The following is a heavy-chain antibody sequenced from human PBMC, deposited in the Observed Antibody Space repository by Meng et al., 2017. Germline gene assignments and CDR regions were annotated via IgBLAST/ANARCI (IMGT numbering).Heavy chain of an antibody. CDR2: INPNSGGT. D-gene: IGHD3-16*02. J-gene: IGHJ6*02. CDR1: GYTFTGYY. CDR3: ARGGCDYVWGSYLREGYYYYGMDV. Sequence: ASVKVSCKASGYTFTGYYMHWVRQAPGQGLEWMGWINPNSGGTNYAQKFQGRVTVTRDTSISTAYMELSRLRSDDTAVYYCARGGCDYVWGSYLREGYYYYGMDVWGQGTTVTVSS. V-gene: IGHV1-2*02.